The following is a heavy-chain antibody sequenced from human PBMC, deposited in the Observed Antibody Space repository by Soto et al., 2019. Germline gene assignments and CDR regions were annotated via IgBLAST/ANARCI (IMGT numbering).Heavy chain of an antibody. V-gene: IGHV4-59*01. CDR3: ARALSDYDYALDV. CDR2: IYHTGSS. Sequence: SETLSLTCNVSGGAINIFYWAWVRQPPGKGLEWIGFIYHTGSSSSDPSLKSRVTMSVDTSKNQISLKLRSVTAADTAVYYCARALSDYDYALDVWGQGATVTVPS. D-gene: IGHD2-15*01. J-gene: IGHJ6*02. CDR1: GGAINIFY.